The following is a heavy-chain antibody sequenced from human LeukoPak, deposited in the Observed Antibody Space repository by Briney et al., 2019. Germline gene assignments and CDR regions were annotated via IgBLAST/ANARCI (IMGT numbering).Heavy chain of an antibody. Sequence: GASVKVSCKASGFTFTSSAVQWVRQARGQRLEWIGWIVVGSGNTNYAQKFQERVTITRDMSTSTAYMELSSLRSEDTAVYCCAAGRCSSTSCRNRPTDYWGQGTLVTVSS. J-gene: IGHJ4*02. D-gene: IGHD2-2*01. CDR3: AAGRCSSTSCRNRPTDY. CDR2: IVVGSGNT. CDR1: GFTFTSSA. V-gene: IGHV1-58*01.